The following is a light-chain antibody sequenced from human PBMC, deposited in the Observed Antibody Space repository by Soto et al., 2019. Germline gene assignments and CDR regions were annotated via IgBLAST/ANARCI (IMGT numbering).Light chain of an antibody. CDR3: SLYTIILTTV. V-gene: IGLV2-14*01. CDR1: SSDVGAYNY. CDR2: EVS. Sequence: QSALTQPASVSGSPGQSITISCTGTSSDVGAYNYVSWYQQHPDKAPKLIIYEVSNRPSGISNRFSVSKSSNTAALTISGLKAEDEAGYCCSLYTIILTTVFGGGTKLAVL. J-gene: IGLJ2*01.